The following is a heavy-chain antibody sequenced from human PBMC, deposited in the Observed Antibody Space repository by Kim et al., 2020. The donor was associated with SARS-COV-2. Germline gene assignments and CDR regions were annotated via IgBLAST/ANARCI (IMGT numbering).Heavy chain of an antibody. CDR3: ARGDCSGVSCNWFDP. CDR2: INAGNGNT. D-gene: IGHD2-15*01. CDR1: GHTFRTYA. Sequence: ASVKVSCKASGHTFRTYAMHWARQAPGQRLEWMGLINAGNGNTKYSQSFQGRVTITWDTSASTAYMELSSLTSEDTAVYYCARGDCSGVSCNWFDPWGQGTLVTVSS. V-gene: IGHV1-3*01. J-gene: IGHJ5*02.